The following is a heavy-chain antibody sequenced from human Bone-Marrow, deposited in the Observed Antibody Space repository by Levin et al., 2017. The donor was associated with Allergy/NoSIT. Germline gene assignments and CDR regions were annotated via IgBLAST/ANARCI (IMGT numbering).Heavy chain of an antibody. D-gene: IGHD3-9*01. V-gene: IGHV4-61*01. Sequence: SETLSLTCTVSGDSVSSSNNYWSWIRQPPGKGPEWIGYISNSGSANYNPSFKSRVAIFVATSKNQFSLNLNSVTAADTAVYYCARANYDILTGYYSGGFYYMDVWGEGTTVTVSS. J-gene: IGHJ6*03. CDR3: ARANYDILTGYYSGGFYYMDV. CDR1: GDSVSSSNNY. CDR2: ISNSGSA.